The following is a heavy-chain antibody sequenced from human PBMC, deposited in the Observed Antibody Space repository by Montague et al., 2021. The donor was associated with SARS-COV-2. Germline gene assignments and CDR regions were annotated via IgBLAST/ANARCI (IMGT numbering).Heavy chain of an antibody. V-gene: IGHV4-34*01. D-gene: IGHD2-2*02. Sequence: SETLSLTCAVHGTSFSGYYWNWIRQPPGKGLEWIGEINHSGSTKYSPSLKSRLTISADTSKNQFSLKLTSVAAADTAVYYCARLGDGIVPSPILGLGPYYSFYYMDVWGKGTTVTVSS. J-gene: IGHJ6*03. CDR1: GTSFSGYY. CDR3: ARLGDGIVPSPILGLGPYYSFYYMDV. CDR2: INHSGST.